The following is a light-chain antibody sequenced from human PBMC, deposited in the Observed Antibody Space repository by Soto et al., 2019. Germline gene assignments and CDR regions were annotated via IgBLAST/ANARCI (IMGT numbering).Light chain of an antibody. CDR1: QSVSSY. J-gene: IGKJ1*01. CDR2: GAS. Sequence: IVMTQSPATLSVSTGERATLSCRATQSVSSYLAWYQQKPGQAPRLLIYGASTRAPGIPARFSGSGSGTEVTLTISGLQSEEFAVYYCQQYENWPRTVGQGTKV. V-gene: IGKV3-15*01. CDR3: QQYENWPRT.